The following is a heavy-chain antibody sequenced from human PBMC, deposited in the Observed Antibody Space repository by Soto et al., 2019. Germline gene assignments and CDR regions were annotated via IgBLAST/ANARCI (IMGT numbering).Heavy chain of an antibody. D-gene: IGHD3-9*01. CDR2: ISGSGGST. Sequence: GGSLRLSCAASGFTFSSYAMSWVRQAPWKGLEWVSAISGSGGSTYYADSVKGRFTISRDNSKNTLYLQMNSLRAEDTAVYYCAKDGNPIPYLTGYYRLGWFDPWGQGTLVTVSS. J-gene: IGHJ5*02. V-gene: IGHV3-23*01. CDR3: AKDGNPIPYLTGYYRLGWFDP. CDR1: GFTFSSYA.